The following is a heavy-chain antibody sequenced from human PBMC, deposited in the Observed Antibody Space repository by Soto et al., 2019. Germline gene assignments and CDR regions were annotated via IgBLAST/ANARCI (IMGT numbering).Heavy chain of an antibody. Sequence: SETLSLTCTVSGGSISSYYWSWIRQPPGKGLEWIGYIYYSGSTNYNPSLKSRVTISVDTSKNQFSLKLSSVTAADTAAYYCARGHYDSSGYYFGYWGQGILVSVCS. V-gene: IGHV4-59*01. CDR2: IYYSGST. CDR1: GGSISSYY. J-gene: IGHJ4*02. CDR3: ARGHYDSSGYYFGY. D-gene: IGHD3-22*01.